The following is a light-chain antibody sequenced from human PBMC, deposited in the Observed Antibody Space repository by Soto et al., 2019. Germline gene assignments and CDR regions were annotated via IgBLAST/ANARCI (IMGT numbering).Light chain of an antibody. Sequence: QPVLTQPPSVSGAPGQRVIISCTGSSSNIGAGYDVHWYQQLPGRAPKLLIYGNTNRPSGVPDRFSGSKSGTSASLAITGLQAEDEADYYCLSFDSSLSVVFGGGTKLTVL. CDR3: LSFDSSLSVV. J-gene: IGLJ2*01. CDR1: SSNIGAGYD. CDR2: GNT. V-gene: IGLV1-40*01.